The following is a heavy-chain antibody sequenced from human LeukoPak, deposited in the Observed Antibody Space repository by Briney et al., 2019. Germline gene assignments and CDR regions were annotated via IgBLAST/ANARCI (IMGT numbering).Heavy chain of an antibody. J-gene: IGHJ5*02. CDR2: INIGGTNT. CDR1: GFTFNDYY. V-gene: IGHV3-11*01. CDR3: ATDGAGFDT. Sequence: GESLRLSCAASGFTFNDYYMSWIRQAPGKGLEWLSYINIGGTNTHYADSVKGRFTISRDNAKKSLYLEMNNLRAEDTAVYYCATDGAGFDTWGQGVLVTVSS.